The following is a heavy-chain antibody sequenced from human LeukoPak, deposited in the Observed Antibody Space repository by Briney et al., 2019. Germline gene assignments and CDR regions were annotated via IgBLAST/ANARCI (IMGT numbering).Heavy chain of an antibody. CDR1: GVSITSGNW. Sequence: PSQTLSLTCGVSGVSITSGNWWSWVRQPPGKRLEWIGDIYHSGSINYNPSLKRRVTISVDESKNQFSLKLNSVTAADTAVYYCWHSGYESGLDYWGQGTLVTVSS. J-gene: IGHJ4*02. V-gene: IGHV4/OR15-8*01. CDR3: WHSGYESGLDY. CDR2: IYHSGSI. D-gene: IGHD5-12*01.